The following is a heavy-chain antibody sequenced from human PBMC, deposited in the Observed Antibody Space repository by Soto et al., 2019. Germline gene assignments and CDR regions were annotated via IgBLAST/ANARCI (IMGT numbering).Heavy chain of an antibody. CDR2: IRSKAYGGTT. CDR3: TRDPWTWFDP. V-gene: IGHV3-49*03. J-gene: IGHJ5*02. CDR1: GFTFGDYS. D-gene: IGHD1-1*01. Sequence: PGGSLRLSCTASGFTFGDYSMSWFRQAPGKGLEWVGFIRSKAYGGTTEYAASVKGRFTISRDDSKSVAYLQMNSLKTEDTAVYYCTRDPWTWFDPWGQGTLVTVSS.